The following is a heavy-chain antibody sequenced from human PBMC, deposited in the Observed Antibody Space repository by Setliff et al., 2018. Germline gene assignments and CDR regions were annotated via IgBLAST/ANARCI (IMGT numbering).Heavy chain of an antibody. J-gene: IGHJ6*03. Sequence: ASVKVSCKASGYTFSDYYMQWVRQAPGKGLEWMGRFDFDDDETIYAEKFQGRVTMTRDMSLRTVYLDLSGLTSDDTAVYYCTRDPTGSNFYNFQFYMDVWGKGTTVTVSS. CDR1: GYTFSDYY. CDR3: TRDPTGSNFYNFQFYMDV. D-gene: IGHD1-1*01. V-gene: IGHV1-2*06. CDR2: FDFDDDET.